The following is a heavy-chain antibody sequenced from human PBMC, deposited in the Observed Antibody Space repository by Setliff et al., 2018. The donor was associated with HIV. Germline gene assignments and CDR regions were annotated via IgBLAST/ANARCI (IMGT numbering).Heavy chain of an antibody. J-gene: IGHJ3*02. CDR1: GFTFDDYA. CDR3: ARDSPLLILGATLDAFDI. CDR2: ISWNSGSI. V-gene: IGHV3-9*01. D-gene: IGHD1-26*01. Sequence: GGSLRLSCAASGFTFDDYAMHWVRQAPGKGLEWVSGISWNSGSIGYADSVKGRFTISRDTSKNTLYLQMNSLRAADTAVYFCARDSPLLILGATLDAFDIWGQGTMVTVSS.